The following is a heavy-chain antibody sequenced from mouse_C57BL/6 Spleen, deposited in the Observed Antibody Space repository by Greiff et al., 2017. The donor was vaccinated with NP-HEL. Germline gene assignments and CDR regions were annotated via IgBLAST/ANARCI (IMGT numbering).Heavy chain of an antibody. CDR1: GYAFSSSW. V-gene: IGHV1-82*01. J-gene: IGHJ2*01. D-gene: IGHD2-2*01. Sequence: QVQLQQSGPELVKPGASVKISCKASGYAFSSSWMNWVKQRPGKGLEWIGRIYPGDGDTNYNGKFKGKATLTAAKSSSTAYMQLSSLTSEDSAVYFCAWLRQGDYFDYWGQGTTLTVSS. CDR2: IYPGDGDT. CDR3: AWLRQGDYFDY.